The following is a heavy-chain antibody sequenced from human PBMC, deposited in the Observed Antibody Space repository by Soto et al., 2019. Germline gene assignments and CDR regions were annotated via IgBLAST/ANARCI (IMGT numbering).Heavy chain of an antibody. J-gene: IGHJ5*02. CDR3: ARVKHDYVWGSYRYTGSNWFDP. CDR2: IYTSGST. Sequence: SETLSLTCTVSCGSISSYYWSWIRQPAGKGLEWIGRIYTSGSTNYNPSLKSRVTMSVDTSKNQFSLKLSSVTAADTAVYYCARVKHDYVWGSYRYTGSNWFDPWGQGTLVTVSS. CDR1: CGSISSYY. V-gene: IGHV4-4*07. D-gene: IGHD3-16*02.